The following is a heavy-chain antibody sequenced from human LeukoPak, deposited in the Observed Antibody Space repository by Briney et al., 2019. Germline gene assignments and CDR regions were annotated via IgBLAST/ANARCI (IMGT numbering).Heavy chain of an antibody. D-gene: IGHD2-15*01. Sequence: AXXKVSCRASGYTFTSYGISWVRQAPGQGLEWMGWISAYNGNTNYAQKLQGRVTMTTDTSTRTAYMEVRRLRYDDTAVYYCARDQPIAYFGCSGGSCYGGGIDYWGQGTLVTVSS. CDR3: ARDQPIAYFGCSGGSCYGGGIDY. CDR1: GYTFTSYG. V-gene: IGHV1-18*01. CDR2: ISAYNGNT. J-gene: IGHJ4*02.